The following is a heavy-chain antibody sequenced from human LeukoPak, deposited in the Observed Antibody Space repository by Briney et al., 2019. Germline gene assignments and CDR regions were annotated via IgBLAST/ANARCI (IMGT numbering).Heavy chain of an antibody. D-gene: IGHD6-19*01. CDR1: GFTFSGSA. Sequence: PGGSLRLSCAASGFTFSGSAMHWVRQASGKGLEWVGRIRSKTNSYATAYAASVKGRFTISRDDSKNTAYLQMNSLKTDDTAVYYCARGSDTNYYYGMDVWGQGTAVTVFS. J-gene: IGHJ6*02. CDR3: ARGSDTNYYYGMDV. CDR2: IRSKTNSYAT. V-gene: IGHV3-73*01.